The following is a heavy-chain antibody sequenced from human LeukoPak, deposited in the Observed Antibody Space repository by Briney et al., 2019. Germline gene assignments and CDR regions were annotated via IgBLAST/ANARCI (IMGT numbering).Heavy chain of an antibody. J-gene: IGHJ4*02. Sequence: NSSETLSLTCAVYGGSFSGYYWSWIRQPPGKGLEWIGEINHSGSTNYNPSLKSRVTIPVDTSKNQFSLKLSSVTAADTAVYYCARGPRFDYWGQGTLVTVSS. V-gene: IGHV4-34*01. CDR1: GGSFSGYY. CDR3: ARGPRFDY. CDR2: INHSGST.